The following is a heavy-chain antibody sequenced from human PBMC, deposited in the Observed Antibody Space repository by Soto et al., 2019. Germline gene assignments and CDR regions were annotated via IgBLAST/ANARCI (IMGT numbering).Heavy chain of an antibody. CDR3: ARDPLWNGYFDY. CDR1: GFTFSSYA. CDR2: ISYDGSNK. V-gene: IGHV3-30-3*01. Sequence: QVQLVESGGGVVQPGRSLRLSCAASGFTFSSYAMHWVRQAPGKGLEWVAVISYDGSNKYYADSVKGRFTISRDNSKNTLYLQMNSLRAEDTAVYYCARDPLWNGYFDYWGQGTLVTVSS. J-gene: IGHJ4*02. D-gene: IGHD1-1*01.